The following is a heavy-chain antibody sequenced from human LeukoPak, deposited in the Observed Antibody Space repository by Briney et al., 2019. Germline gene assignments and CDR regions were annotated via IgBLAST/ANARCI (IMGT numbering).Heavy chain of an antibody. V-gene: IGHV1-8*01. CDR2: INPSSGNT. CDR1: GYTFSSYD. Sequence: ASVKVSCKAAGYTFSSYDINWVRHATGQGLGWLGWINPSSGNTGYAPKFQGRVNMTRNTSISTAYMELSSLRSEDPAVYYCARRSDYYDSSAYYYWGQGTLVPVSS. D-gene: IGHD3-22*01. J-gene: IGHJ4*02. CDR3: ARRSDYYDSSAYYY.